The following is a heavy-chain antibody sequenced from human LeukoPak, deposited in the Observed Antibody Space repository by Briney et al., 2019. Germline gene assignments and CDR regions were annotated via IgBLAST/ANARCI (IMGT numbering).Heavy chain of an antibody. CDR2: INPNSGGT. D-gene: IGHD6-19*01. CDR3: ARRYSSGWTSRYYFDH. CDR1: GYTFTGYY. V-gene: IGHV1-2*02. J-gene: IGHJ4*02. Sequence: GASVKVSCKASGYTFTGYYMHWVRQAPGQGLEWMGWINPNSGGTNYAQKFQGRVTMTRDTSISTAYMELSRLRSDDTAVYYCARRYSSGWTSRYYFDHWGQGTLVTVSS.